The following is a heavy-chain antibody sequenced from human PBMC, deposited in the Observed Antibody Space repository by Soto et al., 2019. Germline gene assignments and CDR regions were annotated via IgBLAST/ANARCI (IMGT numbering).Heavy chain of an antibody. V-gene: IGHV1-18*01. D-gene: IGHD6-19*01. Sequence: GASVKVSCKASGYTFTSYGISWVRQAPGQGLEWMGWISAYNGNTNYAQKLQGRVTMTTDTSTSTAYMELRSLRSDDTAVYYCARDGDYPTPGYSSGWPQNWFDPWGQATLVTVSS. CDR1: GYTFTSYG. J-gene: IGHJ5*02. CDR2: ISAYNGNT. CDR3: ARDGDYPTPGYSSGWPQNWFDP.